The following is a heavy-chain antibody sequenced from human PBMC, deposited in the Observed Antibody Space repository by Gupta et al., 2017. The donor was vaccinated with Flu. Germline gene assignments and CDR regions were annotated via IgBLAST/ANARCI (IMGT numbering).Heavy chain of an antibody. J-gene: IGHJ4*02. D-gene: IGHD2-2*01. V-gene: IGHV5-51*01. CDR1: GYSFHTYW. CDR3: VRGYSTIDY. Sequence: EVQLVQAGAEVKRPGESLKISCKASGYSFHTYWIGWVRRMPGKGLEWMGIIYPADSDTLYSPSFEGQVTISVDRSISTAYVQWRSLRASDSAMYYCVRGYSTIDYWGQGTLVTVSS. CDR2: IYPADSDT.